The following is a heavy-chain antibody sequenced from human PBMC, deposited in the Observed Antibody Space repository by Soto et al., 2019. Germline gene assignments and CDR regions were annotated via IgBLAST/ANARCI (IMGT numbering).Heavy chain of an antibody. V-gene: IGHV4-34*01. CDR1: GGSFSGYY. J-gene: IGHJ5*02. CDR3: ARGSGGIRFHWFDP. D-gene: IGHD6-13*01. Sequence: PSETLSLTCAVYGGSFSGYYWSWIRQPPGKGLEWIGEINHSGSTNYNPSLKSRVTISVDTSKNQFSLKLSSVTAADTAAYYCARGSGGIRFHWFDPWGQGTLVTVS. CDR2: INHSGST.